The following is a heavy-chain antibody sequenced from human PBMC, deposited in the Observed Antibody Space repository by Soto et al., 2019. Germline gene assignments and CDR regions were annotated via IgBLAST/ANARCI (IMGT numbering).Heavy chain of an antibody. V-gene: IGHV3-23*01. J-gene: IGHJ4*02. Sequence: LRLSCAASGFTFSDYAMICVRQAPVKGLEWVSSISSGGGSPYYADSVKGRFTISRNNSKNTLFLQMNSLRAEDTAVYYCAKGDGRIVPRHFDYWGQGTLVTVSS. CDR1: GFTFSDYA. CDR2: ISSGGGSP. CDR3: AKGDGRIVPRHFDY. D-gene: IGHD1-26*01.